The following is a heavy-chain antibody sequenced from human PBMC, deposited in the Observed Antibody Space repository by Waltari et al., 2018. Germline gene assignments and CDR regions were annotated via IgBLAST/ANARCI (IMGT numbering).Heavy chain of an antibody. V-gene: IGHV4-59*01. CDR3: ATWRSRRRAFDI. CDR2: IYYSGST. J-gene: IGHJ3*02. Sequence: QVQLQESGPGLVKPSETLSLTCTVSGGSNSSYYWSWIRQPPGKGLEWIGYIYYSGSTNYNPSLKSRVTISVDTSKNQFSLKLSSVTAADTAVYYCATWRSRRRAFDIWGQGTMVTVSS. D-gene: IGHD1-1*01. CDR1: GGSNSSYY.